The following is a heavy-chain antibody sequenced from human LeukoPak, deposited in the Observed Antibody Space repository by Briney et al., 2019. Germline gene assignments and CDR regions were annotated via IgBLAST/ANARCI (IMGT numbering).Heavy chain of an antibody. Sequence: ASVKVSCKASGYTFTSYGISWVRQAPGQGLEWMGWISAYNGNTNYAQKLQGRVTMTTDTSTTTAYMELRSLRSDDTAVYYCARAPRFLEFRDDFDIWGQGTMVTVSS. J-gene: IGHJ3*02. D-gene: IGHD3-3*01. CDR2: ISAYNGNT. CDR1: GYTFTSYG. CDR3: ARAPRFLEFRDDFDI. V-gene: IGHV1-18*01.